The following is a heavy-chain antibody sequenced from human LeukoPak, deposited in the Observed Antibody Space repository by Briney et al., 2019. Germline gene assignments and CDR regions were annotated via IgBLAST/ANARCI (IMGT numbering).Heavy chain of an antibody. Sequence: QLGGSLRLSCGASGFTFTSYAMSWIRPAPGKGLEWVSAISGGGENTYYGDSVKGRFTISRDNSKNTLYLQMNSLRAEDTATYYCAKPRAMTTGVGRYFDLWGRGTLVTVSS. CDR3: AKPRAMTTGVGRYFDL. J-gene: IGHJ2*01. CDR2: ISGGGENT. V-gene: IGHV3-23*01. CDR1: GFTFTSYA. D-gene: IGHD1-1*01.